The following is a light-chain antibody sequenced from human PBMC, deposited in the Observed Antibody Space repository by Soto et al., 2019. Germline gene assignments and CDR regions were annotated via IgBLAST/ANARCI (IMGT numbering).Light chain of an antibody. Sequence: QSALTQPASVSGSPGQSITISCTGTSSDVGDYNYVSWYQQHPGKAPKLMIYDVSNRPSGVSSRFSGSKSGNPASLTISGLQAEDEADYYCSSYTTNSTYVFGTGTKLTVL. CDR2: DVS. CDR1: SSDVGDYNY. J-gene: IGLJ1*01. CDR3: SSYTTNSTYV. V-gene: IGLV2-14*01.